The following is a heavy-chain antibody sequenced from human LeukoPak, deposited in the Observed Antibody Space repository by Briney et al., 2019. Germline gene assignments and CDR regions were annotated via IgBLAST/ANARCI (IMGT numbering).Heavy chain of an antibody. D-gene: IGHD3-10*01. J-gene: IGHJ4*02. V-gene: IGHV4-61*01. CDR2: IYYTGST. CDR3: ARSQNYYGSGDY. CDR1: GDSVSNGNYY. Sequence: PSETLSLTCTVSGDSVSNGNYYWSWLRQPPGKALEWIGYIYYTGSTYYNPSLEGRVTISVDTSRNQFSVKLSLVTAADTAVYYCARSQNYYGSGDYWSQGTLVTVSS.